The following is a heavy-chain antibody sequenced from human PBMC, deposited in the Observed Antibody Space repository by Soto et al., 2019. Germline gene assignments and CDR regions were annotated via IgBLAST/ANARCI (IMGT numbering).Heavy chain of an antibody. CDR2: ISWNSGSI. CDR3: AKEIVRYSSSWPDAFDI. V-gene: IGHV3-9*01. Sequence: EVQLVESGGGLVQPGRSLRLSCAASGFTFDDYAMHWVRQAPGKGLEWVSGISWNSGSIGYADSVKGRFTISRDNAKNSLYLQMNSLRAEDTALYYCAKEIVRYSSSWPDAFDIWGQGTMVTVSS. D-gene: IGHD6-13*01. CDR1: GFTFDDYA. J-gene: IGHJ3*02.